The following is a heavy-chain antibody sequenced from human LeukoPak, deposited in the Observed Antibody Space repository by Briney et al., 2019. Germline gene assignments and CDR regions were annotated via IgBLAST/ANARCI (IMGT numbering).Heavy chain of an antibody. D-gene: IGHD6-13*01. CDR2: INPNSGGT. CDR1: GYTFTGYY. Sequence: GASVKVSCKASGYTFTGYYMHWVRQAPGQGLEWMGWINPNSGGTNYAQKFQGRVTMTRDTSISTAYMELSRLRSDDTAVYYCARGTSSWGYYFDYWGQGTLVTVSS. CDR3: ARGTSSWGYYFDY. V-gene: IGHV1-2*02. J-gene: IGHJ4*02.